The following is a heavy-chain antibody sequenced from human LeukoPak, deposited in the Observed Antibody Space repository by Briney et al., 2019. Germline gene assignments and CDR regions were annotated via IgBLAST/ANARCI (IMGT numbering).Heavy chain of an antibody. CDR2: IIPFLGIA. CDR1: GGTFSSYA. Sequence: SSVKVSCKASGGTFSSYAISWVRQAPGPGLEWMGRIIPFLGIANYAQKFQGRGTITPHKSTSTAYMELKSLRSEDTAVDYCARAVPCAIGLDYYYGMDVWGQGTTVTVS. D-gene: IGHD2-2*02. J-gene: IGHJ6*02. V-gene: IGHV1-69*04. CDR3: ARAVPCAIGLDYYYGMDV.